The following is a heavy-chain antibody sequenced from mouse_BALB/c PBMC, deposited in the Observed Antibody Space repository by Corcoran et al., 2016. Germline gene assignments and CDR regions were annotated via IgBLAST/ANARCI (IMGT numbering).Heavy chain of an antibody. CDR1: GYTFTNYG. CDR2: INTYTGEP. V-gene: IGHV9-1*02. J-gene: IGHJ4*01. CDR3: ASYYYDYAMYY. Sequence: QIQLVQSGPELKKPGETVKISCKASGYTFTNYGMNWVKQAPGKGLKWMGWINTYTGEPTYADDFKGRFAFSLETSASTAYLQINNLKNEDMATYFCASYYYDYAMYYCGHGTSVTVSS. D-gene: IGHD2-4*01.